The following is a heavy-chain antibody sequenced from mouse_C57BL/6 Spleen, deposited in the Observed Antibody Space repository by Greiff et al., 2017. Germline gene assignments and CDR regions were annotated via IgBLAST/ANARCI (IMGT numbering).Heavy chain of an antibody. CDR2: IRGKSNNYAT. CDR3: VRSGIYYYGSSYVDYAMDY. J-gene: IGHJ4*01. CDR1: GFSFNTYA. Sequence: EVQLVESGGGLVQPKGSLKLSCAASGFSFNTYAMNWVRQAPGKGLEWVARIRGKSNNYATYYADSVKDRFTISRDDSESMLYLQMNNLKTEDTAMYYCVRSGIYYYGSSYVDYAMDYWGQGTSVTVSS. D-gene: IGHD1-1*01. V-gene: IGHV10-1*01.